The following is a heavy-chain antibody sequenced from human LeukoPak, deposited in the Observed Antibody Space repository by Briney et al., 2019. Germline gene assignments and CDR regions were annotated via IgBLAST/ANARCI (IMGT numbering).Heavy chain of an antibody. D-gene: IGHD4-23*01. J-gene: IGHJ4*02. Sequence: GASVKVSCKASGGTFSSYAISWVRQAPGQGLEWMGRIIPIFGIANYAQKFQGRVTITADKSTSTAYMELSSLRSEDTAVYYCARDWRLGYGGSQYFDHWGQGTLVTVSS. CDR3: ARDWRLGYGGSQYFDH. V-gene: IGHV1-69*04. CDR1: GGTFSSYA. CDR2: IIPIFGIA.